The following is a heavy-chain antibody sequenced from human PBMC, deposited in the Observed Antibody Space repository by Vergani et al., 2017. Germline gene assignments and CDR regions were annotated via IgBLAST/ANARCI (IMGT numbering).Heavy chain of an antibody. Sequence: QVQLQESGPGLLKPSETLSLTCAVYGGSFSGYYWSWIRQPPGKGLEWIGEINHSGSTNYNPSLKSRVTISVDTSKNQFSLRLSSVTAADTAVYSCARGQIVVVPTGIHGPSPDYYYMDVWGKGTTVTVSS. D-gene: IGHD2-2*02. CDR1: GGSFSGYY. CDR2: INHSGST. CDR3: ARGQIVVVPTGIHGPSPDYYYMDV. J-gene: IGHJ6*03. V-gene: IGHV4-34*01.